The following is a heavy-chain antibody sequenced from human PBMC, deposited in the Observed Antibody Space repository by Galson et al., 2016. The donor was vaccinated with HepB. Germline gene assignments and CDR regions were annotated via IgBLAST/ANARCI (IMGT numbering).Heavy chain of an antibody. D-gene: IGHD3-3*01. V-gene: IGHV3-49*04. CDR1: GFTFRSYA. CDR3: TRVYYDFWSGYSRYMDV. J-gene: IGHJ6*03. Sequence: SLRLSCAASGFTFRSYAMTWVRQAPGKGLEWVGFIRSKAYGGTTDYAASVKGRFTISRDDSKSIAYLQMNSLKTEDTAVYYCTRVYYDFWSGYSRYMDVWGKGTTVTVSS. CDR2: IRSKAYGGTT.